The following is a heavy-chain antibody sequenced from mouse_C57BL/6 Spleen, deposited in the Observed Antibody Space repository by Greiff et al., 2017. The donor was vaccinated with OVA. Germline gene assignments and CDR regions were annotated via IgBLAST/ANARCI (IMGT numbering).Heavy chain of an antibody. CDR3: AREGYSNPFAY. J-gene: IGHJ3*01. V-gene: IGHV5-4*01. CDR2: ISDGGSYT. CDR1: GFTFSSYA. Sequence: EVKLVESGGGLVKPGGSLKLSCAASGFTFSSYAMSWVRQTPEKRLEWVATISDGGSYTYYPDNVKGRFTISRDNAKNNLYLQMSHLKSEDTAMYYCAREGYSNPFAYWGQGTLVTVSA. D-gene: IGHD2-5*01.